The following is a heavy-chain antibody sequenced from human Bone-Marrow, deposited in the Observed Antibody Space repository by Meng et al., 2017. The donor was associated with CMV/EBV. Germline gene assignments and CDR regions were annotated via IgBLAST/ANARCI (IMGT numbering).Heavy chain of an antibody. J-gene: IGHJ6*02. CDR3: ARALDSSGWSYYYSYGMDV. D-gene: IGHD6-19*01. V-gene: IGHV3-15*01. Sequence: GESLKISCAASGFTFSNAWMSWVRQAPGKGLEWVGRIKSKTDGGTTDYAAPVKGRFTISRDDSKNTLYLQMNSLRAEDTVVYYCARALDSSGWSYYYSYGMDVWGQGTTVTVSS. CDR1: GFTFSNAW. CDR2: IKSKTDGGTT.